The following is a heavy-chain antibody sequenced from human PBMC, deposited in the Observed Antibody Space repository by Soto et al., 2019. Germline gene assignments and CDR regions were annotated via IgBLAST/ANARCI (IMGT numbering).Heavy chain of an antibody. D-gene: IGHD3-9*01. Sequence: SVKVSCKASGYTFTSYDINWVRQATGQGLEWMGRIIPILGIANYAQKFQGRVTITADKSTSTAYMELSSLRSEDTAVYYCARSPPSIAFDIWGQGTMVTVSS. V-gene: IGHV1-69*04. CDR1: GYTFTSYD. J-gene: IGHJ3*02. CDR2: IIPILGIA. CDR3: ARSPPSIAFDI.